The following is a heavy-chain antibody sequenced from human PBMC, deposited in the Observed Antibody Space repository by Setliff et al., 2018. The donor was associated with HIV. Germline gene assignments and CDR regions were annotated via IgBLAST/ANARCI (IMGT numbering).Heavy chain of an antibody. D-gene: IGHD5-12*01. Sequence: SETLSLTCTVSGGSISSYYWSWIRQPPGKGLEWIGYIYYSGSTNYNPSLKSRVTISVETSKNQSSLKLSSVTAADTAVYYCARGRKRDGYNFYYYYMDVWDKGTTVTVSS. V-gene: IGHV4-59*12. J-gene: IGHJ6*03. CDR3: ARGRKRDGYNFYYYYMDV. CDR2: IYYSGST. CDR1: GGSISSYY.